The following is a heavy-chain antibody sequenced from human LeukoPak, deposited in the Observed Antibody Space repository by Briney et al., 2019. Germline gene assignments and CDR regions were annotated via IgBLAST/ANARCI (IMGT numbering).Heavy chain of an antibody. V-gene: IGHV3-66*01. J-gene: IGHJ4*02. CDR2: VYSGGST. D-gene: IGHD6-19*01. Sequence: PGGSLRLSCAASGFTVSTNYMNWVRQAPGKGLEWVSVVYSGGSTYYADCVKGRFTISRDNYKNTLYLQMSSLRAEDTAVYYCARDLGSSGWSFDYWGQGTLVTVSS. CDR1: GFTVSTNY. CDR3: ARDLGSSGWSFDY.